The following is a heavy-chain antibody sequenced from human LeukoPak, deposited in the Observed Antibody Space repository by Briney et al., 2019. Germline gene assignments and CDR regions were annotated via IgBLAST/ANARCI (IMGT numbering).Heavy chain of an antibody. CDR1: GFIFSSYW. J-gene: IGHJ6*03. Sequence: GRSLRLSCAASGFIFSSYWMSWVRQAPGKGLEWVASIKEDGTETYYMDSVKGRFTISRDNAKNSLYLQLNSLRAEDTAVYYCAKDWGNYYYYYMDVWGKGTTVTVSS. CDR3: AKDWGNYYYYYMDV. V-gene: IGHV3-7*01. D-gene: IGHD3-16*01. CDR2: IKEDGTET.